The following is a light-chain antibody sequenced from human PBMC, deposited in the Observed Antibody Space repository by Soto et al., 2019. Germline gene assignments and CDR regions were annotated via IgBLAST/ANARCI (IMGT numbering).Light chain of an antibody. J-gene: IGKJ4*01. CDR3: QHYVTSPLT. Sequence: VFTQSPGTPAWSRGKKATLCCRASQSVIASYLAWYQQKPGQAPRLLIYAASSRATGVPDRFSGSGSRTDFTLTISRLEPEDFAVYYCQHYVTSPLTFGGGTKVDIK. CDR1: QSVIASY. V-gene: IGKV3-20*01. CDR2: AAS.